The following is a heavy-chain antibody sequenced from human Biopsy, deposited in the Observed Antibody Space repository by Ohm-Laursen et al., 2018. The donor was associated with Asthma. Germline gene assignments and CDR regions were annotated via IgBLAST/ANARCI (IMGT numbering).Heavy chain of an antibody. CDR1: GGSINNFY. CDR2: DYYSGST. CDR3: ARGVDRVTGLLDHFDS. J-gene: IGHJ4*02. Sequence: SDTLSLTCTVSGGSINNFYWSWIRQPPGKGLESIVHDYYSGSTNYNPSLKGRVTIAIDASKNQFSLKLTSVTAADTAVYYCARGVDRVTGLLDHFDSWGQGTLVTVSS. V-gene: IGHV4-59*07. D-gene: IGHD2-21*02.